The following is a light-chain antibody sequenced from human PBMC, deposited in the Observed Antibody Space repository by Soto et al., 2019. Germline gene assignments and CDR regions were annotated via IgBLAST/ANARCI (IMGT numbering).Light chain of an antibody. CDR1: KLGDKY. CDR2: QDN. V-gene: IGLV3-1*01. CDR3: QAWNSSTYV. J-gene: IGLJ1*01. Sequence: SYELTQPPSVSVSPGQTASITCSGDKLGDKYACWYQQKPGQSPVLVIYQDNKRPSGIPERFSGSNSGNTATLTISGTQATDEADYYCQAWNSSTYVFGTGTKVTVL.